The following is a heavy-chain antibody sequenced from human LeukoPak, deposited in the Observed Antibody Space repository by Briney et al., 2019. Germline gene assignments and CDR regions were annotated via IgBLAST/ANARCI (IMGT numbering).Heavy chain of an antibody. J-gene: IGHJ4*02. CDR1: GFTFSSYA. Sequence: PGGSLRLSCAASGFTFSSYAMSWVRQAPGKGLEWVSVISDSGAATFNADSVKGRFTISRDNSKNTLYLQMNSLRAEDTAVYYCAKDLSSGWYPYYFDFWGRGTLVTVSS. CDR2: ISDSGAAT. D-gene: IGHD6-19*01. CDR3: AKDLSSGWYPYYFDF. V-gene: IGHV3-23*01.